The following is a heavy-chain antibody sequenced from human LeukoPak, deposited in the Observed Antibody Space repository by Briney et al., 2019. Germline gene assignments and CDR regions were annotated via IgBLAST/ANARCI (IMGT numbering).Heavy chain of an antibody. Sequence: GKSLKISCKGSGYSFSSYWIGWVRQMPGKGLEWMGIIYPGDSDTSYSPSFEGQFTISADESISTAYLQWSSLKASDTAMYYCARHSNNYDIWSGYKTYYFDYWGQGTLVTVSS. D-gene: IGHD3-3*01. CDR1: GYSFSSYW. V-gene: IGHV5-51*01. CDR2: IYPGDSDT. CDR3: ARHSNNYDIWSGYKTYYFDY. J-gene: IGHJ4*02.